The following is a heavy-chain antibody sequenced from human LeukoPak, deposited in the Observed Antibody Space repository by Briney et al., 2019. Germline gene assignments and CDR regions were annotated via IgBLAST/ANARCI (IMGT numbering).Heavy chain of an antibody. D-gene: IGHD2-15*01. J-gene: IGHJ4*02. V-gene: IGHV3-23*01. CDR2: VFGSGSST. CDR1: GFTFSNYD. CDR3: AKDLRCTDGSCKYFES. Sequence: PGGSLSLSCALSGFTFSNYDMSWVRRAPGRGLEWVSTVFGSGSSTYCTDSVKGRFTLFRDNSKSTLNLHMDSLTAEDTALYYCAKDLRCTDGSCKYFESWGPGTRVTVS.